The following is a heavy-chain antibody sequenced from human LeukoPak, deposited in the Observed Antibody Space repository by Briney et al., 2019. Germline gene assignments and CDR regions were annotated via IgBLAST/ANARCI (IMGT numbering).Heavy chain of an antibody. V-gene: IGHV4-31*03. Sequence: SQTLSLTCTVSAGSISSGGYYWSWIRQHPGKGLEWIGYIYYSGSTYHNLSLRSRLTISVDTSKNQFSLKLSSVTAADTAVYYCARGQLSWFDPWGQGTLVTVSS. D-gene: IGHD1-1*01. J-gene: IGHJ5*02. CDR2: IYYSGST. CDR1: AGSISSGGYY. CDR3: ARGQLSWFDP.